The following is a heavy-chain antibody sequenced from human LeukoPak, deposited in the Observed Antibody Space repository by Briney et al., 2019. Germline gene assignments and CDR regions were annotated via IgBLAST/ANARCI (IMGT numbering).Heavy chain of an antibody. CDR3: ARDSGSGYDPFDY. J-gene: IGHJ4*02. CDR2: IIPIFGTA. V-gene: IGHV1-69*06. D-gene: IGHD5-12*01. CDR1: GYTFTGYY. Sequence: ASVKVSCKASGYTFTGYYMHWVRQAPGQGLEWMGGIIPIFGTANYAQKFQGRVTITADKSTSTAYMELSSLRSEDTAVYYCARDSGSGYDPFDYWGQGTLVTVSS.